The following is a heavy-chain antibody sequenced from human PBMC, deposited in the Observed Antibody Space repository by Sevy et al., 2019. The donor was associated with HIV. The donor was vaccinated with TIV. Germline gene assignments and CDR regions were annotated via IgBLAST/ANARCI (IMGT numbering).Heavy chain of an antibody. Sequence: GGSLRLSCAASGFTFSSHWMSWVRQAPGKGLEWVANIKQDGSEKYYVDSVKGRFTISRDNAKNSPSLQMNSLRAEDTAVYYCARDTGGIGMDVWGQRTTVTVSS. J-gene: IGHJ6*02. CDR2: IKQDGSEK. CDR3: ARDTGGIGMDV. CDR1: GFTFSSHW. V-gene: IGHV3-7*01. D-gene: IGHD6-13*01.